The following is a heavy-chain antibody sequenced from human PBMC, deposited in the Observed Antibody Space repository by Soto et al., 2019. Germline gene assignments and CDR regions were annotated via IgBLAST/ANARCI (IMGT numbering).Heavy chain of an antibody. CDR2: IIPIPDIT. D-gene: IGHD3-3*01. Sequence: QVQLVQSGAEVRKPGSSVKVSCKAPGGTFSTYIISWVRQAPGQGLEWMGRIIPIPDITNYAQKFQCRVTVTADRSTSTAYMELTSLKSEDTAVYYCARDRITTLGDAFDLWGQGTMVTVSS. CDR3: ARDRITTLGDAFDL. J-gene: IGHJ3*01. CDR1: GGTFSTYI. V-gene: IGHV1-69*08.